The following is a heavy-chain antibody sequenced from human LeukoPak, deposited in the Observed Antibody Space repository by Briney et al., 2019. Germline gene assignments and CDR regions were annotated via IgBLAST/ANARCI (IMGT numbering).Heavy chain of an antibody. J-gene: IGHJ3*02. CDR2: INPNSGGT. V-gene: IGHV1-2*06. CDR1: GYTLTGYY. CDR3: ARDKGGMITFGGVIVTYAFDI. Sequence: GASVKVSCKASGYTLTGYYMHWVRQAPGQGLEWMGRINPNSGGTNYAQKFQGRVTMTRDTSISTAYMELSRLRSDDTAVYYCARDKGGMITFGGVIVTYAFDIWGQGTMVTVSS. D-gene: IGHD3-16*02.